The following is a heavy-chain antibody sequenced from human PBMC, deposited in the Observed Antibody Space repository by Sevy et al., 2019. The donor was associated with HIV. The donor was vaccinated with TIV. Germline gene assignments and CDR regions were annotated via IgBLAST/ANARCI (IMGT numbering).Heavy chain of an antibody. D-gene: IGHD3-16*01. CDR3: ARGVGGPGVMITFGGVKYAFDF. CDR2: IHYSGNT. V-gene: IGHV4-30-4*01. Sequence: SETLSLTCTVSGGSITTADYYWSWIRQSPRKGLEWIGYIHYSGNTYYNPSLKSRLTISVDASKHQLSLNLHSVTAADTAIYYCARGVGGPGVMITFGGVKYAFDFWGQGRMVTVSS. J-gene: IGHJ3*01. CDR1: GGSITTADYY.